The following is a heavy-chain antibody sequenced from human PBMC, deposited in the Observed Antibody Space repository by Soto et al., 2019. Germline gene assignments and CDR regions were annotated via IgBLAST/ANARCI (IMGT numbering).Heavy chain of an antibody. Sequence: VGSLRLSCAASGFTFSSYAMHWVRQAPGKGLEWVAVISYDGSNKYYADSVKGRFTISRDNSKNTLYLQMNSLRAEDTAAYYCARVDGGYQPFDYWGQGTLVTVSS. CDR1: GFTFSSYA. J-gene: IGHJ4*02. D-gene: IGHD2-2*01. CDR2: ISYDGSNK. V-gene: IGHV3-30-3*01. CDR3: ARVDGGYQPFDY.